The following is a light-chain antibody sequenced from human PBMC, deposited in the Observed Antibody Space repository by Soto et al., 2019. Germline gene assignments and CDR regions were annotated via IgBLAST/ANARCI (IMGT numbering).Light chain of an antibody. CDR1: SSDVGGYNY. CDR2: EVS. V-gene: IGLV2-14*01. J-gene: IGLJ1*01. CDR3: SSYTSSSIPYV. Sequence: QSALTQPASVSGSPGQSITISCTGTSSDVGGYNYVSWYQQHPGKAPKLMIYEVSNRPSGVSNRFSGSKSGNTASLTISGLQAEDEADYYCSSYTSSSIPYVLGTGTKLTVL.